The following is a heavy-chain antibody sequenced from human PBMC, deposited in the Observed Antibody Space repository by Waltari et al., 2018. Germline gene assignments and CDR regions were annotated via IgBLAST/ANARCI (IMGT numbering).Heavy chain of an antibody. Sequence: QVPLTESGPARVKPTQTLTLTCTFSGFSLSTSGMRVGWIRQHPGKALEWLARIDWDYDKFYSTSLKTRLTISKDTSKNQVVLTMTNMDPVDTATYYCAQHNHGDQGWFDPWGQGTLVTVSS. V-gene: IGHV2-70*04. CDR2: IDWDYDK. CDR1: GFSLSTSGMR. CDR3: AQHNHGDQGWFDP. D-gene: IGHD4-17*01. J-gene: IGHJ5*02.